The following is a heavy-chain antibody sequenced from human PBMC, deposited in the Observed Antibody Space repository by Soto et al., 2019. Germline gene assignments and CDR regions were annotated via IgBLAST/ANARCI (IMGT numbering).Heavy chain of an antibody. CDR2: ISDSGSHM. V-gene: IGHV3-48*01. CDR3: APQRVVATGYLY. Sequence: EVQLVESGGGLVQPGGSLRFSCVVSGFTLGDYSMSWVRQAPGKGLEWVSYISDSGSHMYYADSVKGRFTMSRDTGKQTLYLQISRLRGEDTAVFDCAPQRVVATGYLYWDQG. CDR1: GFTLGDYS. J-gene: IGHJ4*02. D-gene: IGHD1-26*01.